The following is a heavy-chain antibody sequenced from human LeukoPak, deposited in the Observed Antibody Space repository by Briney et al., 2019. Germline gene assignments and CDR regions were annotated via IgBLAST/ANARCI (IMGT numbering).Heavy chain of an antibody. CDR1: GFTFSSYS. Sequence: GGSLRLSCAASGFTFSSYSMTWVRQAPGKGLEWVSYISSSSSTIYYADSVKGRFTISRDNAKNSLYLQMNSLRAEDTAVYYCARSYSSSTRNNWFDPWGQGTLVTVSS. D-gene: IGHD6-13*01. V-gene: IGHV3-48*01. CDR3: ARSYSSSTRNNWFDP. CDR2: ISSSSSTI. J-gene: IGHJ5*02.